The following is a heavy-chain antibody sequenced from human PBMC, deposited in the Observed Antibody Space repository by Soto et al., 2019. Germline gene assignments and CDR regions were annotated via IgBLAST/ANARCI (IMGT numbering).Heavy chain of an antibody. J-gene: IGHJ4*02. V-gene: IGHV4-31*03. CDR2: IYYSGST. D-gene: IGHD2-15*01. Sequence: SETLSLTCTVSGGSISSGVYYWSWIRQHPGKGLEWIGYIYYSGSTYYNPSLKSRVTISVDTSKNQFSLKLSSVTAADTAVYYSARDGCIGSSCSTYSVYWGQGPLVTGSS. CDR3: ARDGCIGSSCSTYSVY. CDR1: GGSISSGVYY.